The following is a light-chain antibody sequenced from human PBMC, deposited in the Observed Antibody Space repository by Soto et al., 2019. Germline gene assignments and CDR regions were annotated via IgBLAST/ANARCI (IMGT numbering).Light chain of an antibody. CDR1: QAISSY. J-gene: IGKJ4*02. Sequence: IWMTQSPSLLSASTGDRVTISCRMSQAISSYLAWYQQKPGKAPELLIYAASTLQSGVPSRFSGSGSGTDFTLTISCLQSEDFATYYCQQYYSFPLTVGGGTKVDIK. CDR3: QQYYSFPLT. V-gene: IGKV1D-8*01. CDR2: AAS.